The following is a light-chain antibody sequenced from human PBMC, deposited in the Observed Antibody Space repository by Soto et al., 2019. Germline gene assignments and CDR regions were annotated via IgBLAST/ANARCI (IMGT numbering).Light chain of an antibody. CDR1: SSDVGDYNY. CDR2: DVS. CDR3: CSYAGRYTLVL. J-gene: IGLJ2*01. Sequence: QSALTQPRSVSGSPGQSVTISCTGTSSDVGDYNYVSWYQQRPGKAPKLMIYDVSKRPSGVPDRFSGSKSGNTASLTISGLQAEDDAEYYCCSYAGRYTLVLSGGGTKLTVL. V-gene: IGLV2-11*01.